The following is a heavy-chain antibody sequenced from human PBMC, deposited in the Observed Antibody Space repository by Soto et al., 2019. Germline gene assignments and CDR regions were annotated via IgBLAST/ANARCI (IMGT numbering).Heavy chain of an antibody. Sequence: QVQLVESGGGVVKPGRSLRLSCAASGFTFSSYGMHWVRQAPGKGLEWVAVISYDGSKTYYADSVKGRFTISRDNSKDTLYLQMNSLRAEDTAVYYCAKDWGYMIVVLIVDYWGQGTLVTVSS. CDR3: AKDWGYMIVVLIVDY. CDR2: ISYDGSKT. D-gene: IGHD3-22*01. J-gene: IGHJ4*02. V-gene: IGHV3-30*18. CDR1: GFTFSSYG.